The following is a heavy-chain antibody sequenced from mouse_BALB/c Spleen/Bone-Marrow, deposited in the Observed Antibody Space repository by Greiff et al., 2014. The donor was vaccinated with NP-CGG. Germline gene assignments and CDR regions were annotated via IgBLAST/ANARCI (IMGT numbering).Heavy chain of an antibody. D-gene: IGHD1-1*01. V-gene: IGHV1-39*01. J-gene: IGHJ2*01. CDR3: ARRGFITTVVEGYFDY. CDR1: GYSFTGYN. Sequence: EVQLQQSGPELGKPGASVKISCKASGYSFTGYNMNWVKQSNGKSLEWIGNIDPYYGGTSYNQKFKGKATLTVDKSSSTAYMQLKSLTSEDSAVYYCARRGFITTVVEGYFDYWGQGTTLTVSS. CDR2: IDPYYGGT.